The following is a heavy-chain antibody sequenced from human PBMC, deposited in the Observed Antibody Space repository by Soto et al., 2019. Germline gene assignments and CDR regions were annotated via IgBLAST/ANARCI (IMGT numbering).Heavy chain of an antibody. D-gene: IGHD6-13*01. J-gene: IGHJ2*01. V-gene: IGHV3-23*01. CDR2: ISGSGGST. CDR1: GFTFSSYA. CDR3: AKLYSSSWKIHWYFDL. Sequence: VQLLESGGGLVQPGGSLRLSCAASGFTFSSYAMSWVRQAPGKGLEWVSAISGSGGSTYYADSVKGRFTISRDNSKNTLYLQMNSLRAEDTAVYYCAKLYSSSWKIHWYFDLWGRGTLVTVSS.